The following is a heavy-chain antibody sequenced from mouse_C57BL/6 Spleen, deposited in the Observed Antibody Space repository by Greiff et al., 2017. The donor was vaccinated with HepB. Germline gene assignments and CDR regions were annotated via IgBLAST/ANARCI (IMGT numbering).Heavy chain of an antibody. CDR2: INPGSGGT. D-gene: IGHD1-1*01. Sequence: VQLQQSGAELVRPGTSVKVSCKASGYAFTNYLIEWVKQRPGQGLEWIGVINPGSGGTNYNEKFKGKATLTADKSSSTAYMQLSSLTSEDSAVYFWARQDGSSFYCDYWGQGTTLTVSS. CDR1: GYAFTNYL. V-gene: IGHV1-54*01. CDR3: ARQDGSSFYCDY. J-gene: IGHJ2*01.